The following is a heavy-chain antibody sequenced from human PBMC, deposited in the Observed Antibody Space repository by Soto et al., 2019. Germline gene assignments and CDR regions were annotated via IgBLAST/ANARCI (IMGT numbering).Heavy chain of an antibody. D-gene: IGHD3-3*01. CDR1: GGSISSSSYY. CDR3: ARDFWSGYRIFDY. J-gene: IGHJ4*02. CDR2: IYYSGST. V-gene: IGHV4-39*01. Sequence: PSETLSLTCTVSGGSISSSSYYWGWIRQPPGKGLEWIGSIYYSGSTYYNPSLKSRVTISVDTSKNQFSLKLSSVTAADTAVYYCARDFWSGYRIFDYWGQGTLVTVSS.